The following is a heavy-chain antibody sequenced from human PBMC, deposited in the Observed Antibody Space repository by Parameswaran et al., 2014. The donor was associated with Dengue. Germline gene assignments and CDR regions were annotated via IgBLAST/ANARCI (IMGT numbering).Heavy chain of an antibody. J-gene: IGHJ3*02. CDR3: ARRFCNNTACHGAFDI. V-gene: IGHV1-69*01. Sequence: WVRQAPGQGLEWMGEIIPIFGVPRDAQKFQDRVSITADESTTTAYMELSSLRFEDTAVYYCARRFCNNTACHGAFDIWGQGTMVTVSS. D-gene: IGHD2-2*01. CDR2: IIPIFGVP.